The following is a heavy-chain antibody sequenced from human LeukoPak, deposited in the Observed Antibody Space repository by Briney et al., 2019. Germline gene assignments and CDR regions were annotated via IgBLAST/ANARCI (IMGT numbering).Heavy chain of an antibody. Sequence: PSETLSLTCTVSGGSISSYYWTWIRQPPGKGLEWIGDIYITGSTNYNPYLKRRVTMSVDTSKNQFSLRLSSVTAADTAVYYCARVRIGQTSYDASDVWGLATMVTVSP. CDR2: IYITGST. V-gene: IGHV4-59*13. J-gene: IGHJ3*01. CDR1: GGSISSYY. CDR3: ARVRIGQTSYDASDV. D-gene: IGHD1-26*01.